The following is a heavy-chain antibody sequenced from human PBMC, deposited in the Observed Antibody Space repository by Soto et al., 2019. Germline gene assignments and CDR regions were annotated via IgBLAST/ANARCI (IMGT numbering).Heavy chain of an antibody. Sequence: QVQLQESGPGLVRPSQTLSLTCTVSGGSISSDHYHWTWIRQTPGKGLEWIGYIHYSGRVYYNPSLQSRVTMAVDTSKNLFSLKRSSVTAADTAVYFCVREDDGGDRDYYGLDVWGQGTTVTVSS. V-gene: IGHV4-30-4*01. CDR3: VREDDGGDRDYYGLDV. D-gene: IGHD4-17*01. CDR2: IHYSGRV. J-gene: IGHJ6*02. CDR1: GGSISSDHYH.